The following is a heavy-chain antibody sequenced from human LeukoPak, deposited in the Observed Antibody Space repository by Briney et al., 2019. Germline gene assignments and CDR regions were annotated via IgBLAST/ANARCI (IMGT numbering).Heavy chain of an antibody. CDR3: AKDFRATPAAMLRDY. CDR1: GFTFSSYA. CDR2: ISGSGGST. Sequence: GGSLRLSCAASGFTFSSYAMSWVRQAPGKGLEWVSAISGSGGSTYYADSVKGRFTISRDNSKNTLYLRMNSLRAEDTAVYYCAKDFRATPAAMLRDYWGQGTLVTVSS. D-gene: IGHD2-2*01. V-gene: IGHV3-23*01. J-gene: IGHJ4*02.